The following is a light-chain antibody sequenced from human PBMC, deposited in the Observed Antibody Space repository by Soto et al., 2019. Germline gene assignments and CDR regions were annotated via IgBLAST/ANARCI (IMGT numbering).Light chain of an antibody. Sequence: DIQMTQSPSTLSASVGDTVTITCRASQSISTWLAWYQQKPGKAPKLLIYKASSLQGGVPSRFSGIGSGTDFTLTISSLEPEDFAVYYCQHRSDWPPRLTFGGGTKVEIK. J-gene: IGKJ4*01. CDR1: QSISTW. CDR3: QHRSDWPPRLT. V-gene: IGKV1-5*03. CDR2: KAS.